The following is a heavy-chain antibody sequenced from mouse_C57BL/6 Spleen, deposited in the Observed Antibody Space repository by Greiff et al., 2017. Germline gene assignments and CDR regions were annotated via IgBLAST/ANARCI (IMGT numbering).Heavy chain of an antibody. D-gene: IGHD2-3*01. CDR1: GYTFTEYT. CDR3: ARHEDGLSDGYYFDY. CDR2: FYPGSGSI. V-gene: IGHV1-62-2*01. Sequence: QVHVKQSGAELVKPGASVKLSCKASGYTFTEYTIHWVKQRSGQGLEWIGWFYPGSGSIKYNEKFKDKATLTADKSSSTVYMELSRLTSEDSAVYFCARHEDGLSDGYYFDYWGQGTTLTVSS. J-gene: IGHJ2*01.